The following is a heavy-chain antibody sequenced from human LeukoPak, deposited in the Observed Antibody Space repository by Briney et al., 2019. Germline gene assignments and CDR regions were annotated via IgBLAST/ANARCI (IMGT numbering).Heavy chain of an antibody. J-gene: IGHJ4*02. Sequence: GASVKVSCKASGYTFTGYYMHWVRQAPGQGLEWMGWINPNSGGTNYAQKFQGQVTMTRDTSISTAYMEPSRLRSDDTAVYYCATSLWFGELIIDYWGQGTLVTVSS. CDR3: ATSLWFGELIIDY. CDR2: INPNSGGT. CDR1: GYTFTGYY. D-gene: IGHD3-10*01. V-gene: IGHV1-2*02.